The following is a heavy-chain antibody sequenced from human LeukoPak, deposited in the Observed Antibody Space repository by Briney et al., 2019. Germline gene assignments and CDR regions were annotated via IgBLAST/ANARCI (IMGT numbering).Heavy chain of an antibody. J-gene: IGHJ4*02. CDR2: IWYDGSNK. D-gene: IGHD1-26*01. CDR1: GFTFSSYG. Sequence: QSGGSLRLSCAASGFTFSSYGMHWVRQAPGKGLEWVAVIWYDGSNKYYADSVKGRFTISRDNSKNTLYLQMNSLRAEDTAVYYCAREGLRGALDYWGQGTLVTVSS. V-gene: IGHV3-33*01. CDR3: AREGLRGALDY.